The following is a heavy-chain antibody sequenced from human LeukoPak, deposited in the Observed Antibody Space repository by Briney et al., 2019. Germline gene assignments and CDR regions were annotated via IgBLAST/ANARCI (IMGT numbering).Heavy chain of an antibody. Sequence: PSETLSLTCTVSGGSISSYYWSWIRQPPGKGLEWIGEINHSGSTNYNPSLKSRVTISVDTSKNQFSLKLSSVTAADTAVYYCARGQGYSYGEGWGQGTLVTVSS. D-gene: IGHD5-18*01. CDR3: ARGQGYSYGEG. CDR1: GGSISSYY. CDR2: INHSGST. J-gene: IGHJ4*02. V-gene: IGHV4-34*01.